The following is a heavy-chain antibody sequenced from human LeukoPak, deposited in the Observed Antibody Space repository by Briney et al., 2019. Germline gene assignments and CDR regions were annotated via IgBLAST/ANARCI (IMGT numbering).Heavy chain of an antibody. Sequence: GGSLRLSCAASRFTFSSYEMNWVRQAPGKGLEWVSYISGSGIKHYADSVKGRFTISRDNAKNSLYLQMNSMRVEDTAVYYCAREDTGVAFDIWGQGTTVTV. CDR3: AREDTGVAFDI. CDR1: RFTFSSYE. D-gene: IGHD2-8*01. CDR2: ISGSGIK. V-gene: IGHV3-48*03. J-gene: IGHJ3*02.